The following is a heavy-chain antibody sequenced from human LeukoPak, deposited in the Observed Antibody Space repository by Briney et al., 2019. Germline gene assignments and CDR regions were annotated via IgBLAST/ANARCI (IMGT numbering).Heavy chain of an antibody. J-gene: IGHJ4*02. Sequence: ASVKVSCKASDYTFTNYGIIGVRQAPGQGLEWMGWISTYNGDTNYAQKFQGRVTMTTDTSTSTAYMELRSLRSDDTALYYCARAYCSSTGCFFVDYWGQGTLVSVSS. CDR2: ISTYNGDT. D-gene: IGHD2-2*01. CDR3: ARAYCSSTGCFFVDY. V-gene: IGHV1-18*01. CDR1: DYTFTNYG.